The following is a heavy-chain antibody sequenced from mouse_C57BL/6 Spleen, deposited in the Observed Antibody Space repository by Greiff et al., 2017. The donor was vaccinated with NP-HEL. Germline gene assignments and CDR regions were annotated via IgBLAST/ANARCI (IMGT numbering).Heavy chain of an antibody. CDR3: ARVYSNHWYFDV. Sequence: VQLVESGAELVKPGASVKISCKASGYAFSSYWMNWVKQRPGKGLEWIGQIYPGDGDTNYNGKFKGKATLTADKSSSTAYMQLSSLTSEDSAVYFCARVYSNHWYFDVWGTGTTVTVSS. D-gene: IGHD2-5*01. CDR2: IYPGDGDT. V-gene: IGHV1-80*01. CDR1: GYAFSSYW. J-gene: IGHJ1*03.